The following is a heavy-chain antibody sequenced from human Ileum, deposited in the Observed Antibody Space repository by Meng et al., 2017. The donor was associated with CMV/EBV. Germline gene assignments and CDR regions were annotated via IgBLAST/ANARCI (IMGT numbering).Heavy chain of an antibody. D-gene: IGHD3-10*01. CDR3: ARRVGSGKYYFDF. V-gene: IGHV4-34*01. Sequence: CAVYGGSFTGAYCSWIRQSPGKGLEWIGEINHSASANYNPSLKSRVTISVDSFKNQCSLRLNSVTAADTAVVHCARRVGSGKYYFDFWSQGSLVTVSS. CDR2: INHSASA. CDR1: GGSFTGAY. J-gene: IGHJ4*02.